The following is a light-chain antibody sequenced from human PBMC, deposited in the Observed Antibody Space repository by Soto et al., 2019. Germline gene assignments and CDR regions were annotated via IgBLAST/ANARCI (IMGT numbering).Light chain of an antibody. V-gene: IGLV3-21*02. CDR3: QVWHSGVDWV. CDR1: NIGSKS. Sequence: SYELTQPPSVSVAPGQTARITCGGNNIGSKSVHWYQQKPDQAPVLVVYDDNDRPSGIPERFSGSDSGNTATLTISMVEAVDEDDYYCQVWHSGVDWVFGGGTKLTVL. J-gene: IGLJ2*01. CDR2: DDN.